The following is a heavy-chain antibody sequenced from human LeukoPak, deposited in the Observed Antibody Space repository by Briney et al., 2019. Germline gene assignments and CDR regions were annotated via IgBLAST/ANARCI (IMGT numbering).Heavy chain of an antibody. CDR3: AREGYYGSGSYYNEGWFDP. D-gene: IGHD3-10*01. CDR2: ISYDGSNK. Sequence: GRSLRLSCAASGFTFSSYAMHWVRQAPGKGLEWVAVISYDGSNKYYADSVKGRFTISRDNSKNTLYLQMNSLRAEDTAVYYCAREGYYGSGSYYNEGWFDPRGQGTLVTVSS. V-gene: IGHV3-30-3*01. J-gene: IGHJ5*02. CDR1: GFTFSSYA.